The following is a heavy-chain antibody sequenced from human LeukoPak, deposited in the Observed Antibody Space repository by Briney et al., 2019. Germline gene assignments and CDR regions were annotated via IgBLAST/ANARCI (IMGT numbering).Heavy chain of an antibody. V-gene: IGHV3-23*01. Sequence: GGSLRLSCAASGFTFSNYAMCWVRQAPGKGLEWVSAISRSGTDTYYADSVKGRFTISRDNSRNTLYLQMNSLRAEDTAVYFCALYCSGGSCYSIGGAFDIWGQGTLVTVSS. D-gene: IGHD2-15*01. J-gene: IGHJ3*02. CDR2: ISRSGTDT. CDR3: ALYCSGGSCYSIGGAFDI. CDR1: GFTFSNYA.